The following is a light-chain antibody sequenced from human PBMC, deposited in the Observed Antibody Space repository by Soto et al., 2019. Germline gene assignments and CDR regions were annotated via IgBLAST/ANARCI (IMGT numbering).Light chain of an antibody. CDR1: QGISNY. J-gene: IGKJ3*01. CDR3: QKYDRAPFN. Sequence: DSQMPTSPSSISAYLVYIFTITFRASQGISNYLAWYQQKPGRLPKLLLFGASTLQSGVPARFSGSGSGTLFTLTINGLLPEDVATYYCQKYDRAPFNCGPGPKGAIK. V-gene: IGKV1-27*01. CDR2: GAS.